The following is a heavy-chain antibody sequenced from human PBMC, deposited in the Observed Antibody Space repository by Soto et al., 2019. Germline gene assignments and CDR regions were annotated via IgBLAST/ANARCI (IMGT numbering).Heavy chain of an antibody. D-gene: IGHD3-16*01. CDR1: GFTFSSYA. CDR3: ARGYVYYYYYGMDV. J-gene: IGHJ6*02. Sequence: EVQLLESGGGLVQPGGSLRLSCAASGFTFSSYAMSWVRQAPGKGLEWVSSISGSAVTTYYADSVKGRFAISRDNSNNTLYLQMSSLRAEDTAVYYCARGYVYYYYYGMDVWGQGTTVTVSS. V-gene: IGHV3-23*01. CDR2: ISGSAVTT.